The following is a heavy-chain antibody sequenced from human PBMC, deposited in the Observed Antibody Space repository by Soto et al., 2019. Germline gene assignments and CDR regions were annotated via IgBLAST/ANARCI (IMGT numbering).Heavy chain of an antibody. CDR2: INPSGGST. CDR3: ARGAAISEYSGYDELAFDI. D-gene: IGHD5-12*01. J-gene: IGHJ3*02. Sequence: ASVKVSCKASGYTFTSYYMHWVRQAPGQGLEWMGVINPSGGSTSYAQKFQGRVTMTRDTSTSTVYMELSSLRSEDTAVYYCARGAAISEYSGYDELAFDIWGQGTMVTVSS. CDR1: GYTFTSYY. V-gene: IGHV1-46*03.